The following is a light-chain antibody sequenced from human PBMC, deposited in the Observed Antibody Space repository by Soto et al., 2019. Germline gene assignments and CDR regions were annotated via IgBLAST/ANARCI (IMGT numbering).Light chain of an antibody. J-gene: IGLJ1*01. CDR3: SSFAGRNNFVYV. Sequence: QSALTQPPSASGSPGQSVTISCTGTSNDVGGYNYVSWYQQHPGKAPKLMIYEVSKRPSGVPDRFSGSKSGNTASLTVSGLQAEDEADYYCSSFAGRNNFVYVFGTGTKLTVL. V-gene: IGLV2-8*01. CDR1: SNDVGGYNY. CDR2: EVS.